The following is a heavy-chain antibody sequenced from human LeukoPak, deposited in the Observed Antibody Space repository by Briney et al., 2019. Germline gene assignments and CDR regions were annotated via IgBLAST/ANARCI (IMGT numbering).Heavy chain of an antibody. V-gene: IGHV1-18*01. D-gene: IGHD3-10*01. CDR2: ISANNGNT. CDR3: AREEDFMVQGVIIYFDY. J-gene: IGHJ4*02. CDR1: GYTFTSYG. Sequence: ASVKVSCKASGYTFTSYGISWVRQAPGQGLEWMGWISANNGNTNYAKKLQGRVTMTTDTSTSTAYMELRSLRSDDTAVYYCAREEDFMVQGVIIYFDYWGQGTLVTVSS.